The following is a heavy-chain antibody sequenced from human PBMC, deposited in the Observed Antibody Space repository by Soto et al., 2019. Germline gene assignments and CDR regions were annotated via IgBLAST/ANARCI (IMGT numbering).Heavy chain of an antibody. Sequence: GGSLILSCAASGFTFDDYAMHWVRQAPGKGPEWVSLISGDGGSTYYADSVKGRFTISRDNSKNSLYLQMNSLRTEDTALYYCAKDIRSYDSSGYYYWYFDLWGRGTLVTVSS. D-gene: IGHD3-22*01. CDR3: AKDIRSYDSSGYYYWYFDL. V-gene: IGHV3-43*02. J-gene: IGHJ2*01. CDR1: GFTFDDYA. CDR2: ISGDGGST.